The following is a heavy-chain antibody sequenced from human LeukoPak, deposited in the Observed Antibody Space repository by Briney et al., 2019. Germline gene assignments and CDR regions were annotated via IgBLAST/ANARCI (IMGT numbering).Heavy chain of an antibody. Sequence: SETLSLTCTVSGYSISSGYYWGWIRQPPGKGLEWIGSIYHSGSTYYNPSLKSRVTISVDTSKNQFSLKLSSVTAADTAVYYCARREDYYFDYWGQGTLVTVSS. V-gene: IGHV4-38-2*02. CDR2: IYHSGST. CDR3: ARREDYYFDY. D-gene: IGHD2-15*01. CDR1: GYSISSGYY. J-gene: IGHJ4*02.